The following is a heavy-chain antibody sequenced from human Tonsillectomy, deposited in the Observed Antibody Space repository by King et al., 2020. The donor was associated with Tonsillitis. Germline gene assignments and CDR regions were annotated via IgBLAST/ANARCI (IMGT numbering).Heavy chain of an antibody. Sequence: VQLVESGGGLVQPGGSLRLSCVAYGFKFRDYWMGWVRQAPGKGLEWVANINQDGGEKYHVDSVKGRFTISRDNAKNSLYLQMDSLRAEDTAVYYCARDVPYSSDFWGRGTLVTVSS. CDR3: ARDVPYSSDF. CDR1: GFKFRDYW. D-gene: IGHD6-19*01. CDR2: INQDGGEK. V-gene: IGHV3-7*01. J-gene: IGHJ4*02.